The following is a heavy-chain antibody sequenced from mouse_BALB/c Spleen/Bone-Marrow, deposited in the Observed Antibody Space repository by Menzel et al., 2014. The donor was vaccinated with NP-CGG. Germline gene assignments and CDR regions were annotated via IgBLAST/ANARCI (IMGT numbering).Heavy chain of an antibody. J-gene: IGHJ2*01. D-gene: IGHD2-4*01. CDR3: ARDDYDDQYYLDY. CDR1: GFTFSSYA. V-gene: IGHV5-6-5*01. CDR2: ISSGGST. Sequence: EVMLVESGGGLVKPGGSLKLSCAASGFTFSSYAMYWVRQTPEKRPEWVASISSGGSTYYPDSVKGRFTISRDNARNILYLQMSSLRSEDTAMYYCARDDYDDQYYLDYWGQGTTLTVSS.